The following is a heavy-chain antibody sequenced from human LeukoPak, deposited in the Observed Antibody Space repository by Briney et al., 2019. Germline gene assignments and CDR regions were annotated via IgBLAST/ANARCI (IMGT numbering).Heavy chain of an antibody. CDR2: ISYDGSNK. V-gene: IGHV3-30-3*01. D-gene: IGHD5-24*01. CDR3: ARDQDGYTPDYFDY. Sequence: GGSLRLSCAASGLTFSSYAMHWVRQAPGKGLEWVAVISYDGSNKYYADSVKGRFTISRDNSKNTLYLQMNSLRAEDTAVYYCARDQDGYTPDYFDYWGQGTLVTVSS. CDR1: GLTFSSYA. J-gene: IGHJ4*02.